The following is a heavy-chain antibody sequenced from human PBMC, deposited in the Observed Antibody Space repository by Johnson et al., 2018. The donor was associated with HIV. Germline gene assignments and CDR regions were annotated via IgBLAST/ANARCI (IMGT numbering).Heavy chain of an antibody. D-gene: IGHD5-18*01. J-gene: IGHJ3*02. V-gene: IGHV3-23*04. CDR1: GFTFSSYA. Sequence: VQLVESGGGLVQPGGSLRLSCAASGFTFSSYAMTWVRQSPGKGLEWVSTISVSGDSTYYADSVKGRFTISRDNSKNTLYLQMNSLRAGDTAVDYCARGRGVGRPIQKWLGAAFDIWGQGTMVTVSS. CDR2: ISVSGDST. CDR3: ARGRGVGRPIQKWLGAAFDI.